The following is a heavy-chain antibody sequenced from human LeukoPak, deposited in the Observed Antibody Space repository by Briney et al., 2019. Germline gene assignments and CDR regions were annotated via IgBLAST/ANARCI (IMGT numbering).Heavy chain of an antibody. CDR2: IYYSGSS. J-gene: IGHJ4*02. CDR3: ARLSSGWAFDY. Sequence: SETLSLTCTVSGGSISSSSYYWGWIRPPPGKELEWIGSIYYSGSSYYNPSLKSRVTISVDTSKNQFSLKLSSVTAADTAVYYCARLSSGWAFDYWGQGTLVTVSS. V-gene: IGHV4-39*01. CDR1: GGSISSSSYY. D-gene: IGHD6-19*01.